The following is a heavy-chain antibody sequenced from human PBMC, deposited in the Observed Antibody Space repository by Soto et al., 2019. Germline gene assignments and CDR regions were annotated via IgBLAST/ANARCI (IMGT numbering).Heavy chain of an antibody. CDR1: DFSVSNNY. V-gene: IGHV3-53*02. CDR3: ARGMDGMDV. CDR2: IYSGGNT. Sequence: EVQLVETGGGLIQPGGSLRLSCAASDFSVSNNYMTWVRQAPGKGLEWVSVIYSGGNTYYADHVKGRFTISRDSSTNTLFLQMNSLRVEDTGVYYCARGMDGMDVWGRGTTVTVSS. J-gene: IGHJ6*02.